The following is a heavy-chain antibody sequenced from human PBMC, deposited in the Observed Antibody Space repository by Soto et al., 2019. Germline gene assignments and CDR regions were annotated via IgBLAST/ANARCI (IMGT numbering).Heavy chain of an antibody. CDR2: IWYDGSNK. V-gene: IGHV3-33*01. CDR1: GFTFSSYG. J-gene: IGHJ4*02. CDR3: ARIRYSYGSMGADY. Sequence: QVQLVESGGGVVQPGRSLRLSCAASGFTFSSYGMHWVRQAPGKGLEWVAVIWYDGSNKYYADSVKGRFTISRDNSKNTLYLQMNSLRAEDTAVYYCARIRYSYGSMGADYRGQGTLVTVSS. D-gene: IGHD5-18*01.